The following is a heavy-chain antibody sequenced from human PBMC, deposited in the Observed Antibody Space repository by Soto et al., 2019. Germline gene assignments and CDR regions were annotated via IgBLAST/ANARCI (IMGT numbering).Heavy chain of an antibody. CDR1: GGSIGSSSHH. CDR2: ISYSGST. J-gene: IGHJ4*02. CDR3: SGDSSTWVWVDY. V-gene: IGHV4-39*01. Sequence: SETLSLTCSVSGGSIGSSSHHWGRIRQRPGVGLVWIGTISYSGSTFYNPSLKSRVSITADTSKNRFSLRLTSVTAADTSVYFCSGDSSTWVWVDYWGQGTLVTVSS. D-gene: IGHD6-13*01.